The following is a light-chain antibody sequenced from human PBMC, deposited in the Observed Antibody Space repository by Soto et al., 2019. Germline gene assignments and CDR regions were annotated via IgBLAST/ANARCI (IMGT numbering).Light chain of an antibody. J-gene: IGKJ5*01. CDR1: QGINIA. V-gene: IGKV1D-13*01. CDR2: DAS. Sequence: ATQLTQSPSSLSAAVGDRVTIFCRASQGINIALAWYQQKPGRAPQLLIYDASTLQGGVPSRFSVSASATEQTFAHISLTYEDCVTYYCKHCYNYPLNTFGEG. CDR3: KHCYNYPLNT.